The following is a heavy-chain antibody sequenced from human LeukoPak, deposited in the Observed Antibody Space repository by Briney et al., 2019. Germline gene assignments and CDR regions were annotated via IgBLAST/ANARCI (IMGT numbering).Heavy chain of an antibody. D-gene: IGHD3-10*01. V-gene: IGHV3-48*04. CDR3: AKDSHYYGSGSTGFDY. J-gene: IGHJ4*02. CDR2: ISSTSTNI. CDR1: GFTFSNYG. Sequence: GGSLRLSCAASGFTFSNYGMNWVRQAPGKGLEWVSYISSTSTNINYADSVRGRFTISRDNAKRSLSLQMNSLRAEDTAVYYCAKDSHYYGSGSTGFDYWGQGTLVTVSS.